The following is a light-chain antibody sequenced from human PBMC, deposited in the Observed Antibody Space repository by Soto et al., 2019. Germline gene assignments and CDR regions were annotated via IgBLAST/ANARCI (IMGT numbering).Light chain of an antibody. Sequence: DIVMTQSPDSLAVSLGERTTINCKSSQTVLYSSNNKNYLAWYQQKPGQPPKLLIYWASTRQSGVPARFRGSGSGTEFTLTITDLQAEDLAVYYCQQFHTIPWTFGQGTKVDIK. J-gene: IGKJ1*01. CDR2: WAS. CDR3: QQFHTIPWT. V-gene: IGKV4-1*01. CDR1: QTVLYSSNNKNY.